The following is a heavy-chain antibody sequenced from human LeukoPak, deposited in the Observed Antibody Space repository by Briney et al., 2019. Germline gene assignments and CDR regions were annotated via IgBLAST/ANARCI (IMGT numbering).Heavy chain of an antibody. CDR2: IYYSGST. Sequence: SETLSLTCTASGGSISSHYWSWIRQPPGKGLEWIGYIYYSGSTNYNPSLKSRVTISGDTSKNQFSLKLSSVTAADTAVYYCAREGPPNYDTIWGQGTMVTVSS. J-gene: IGHJ3*02. CDR1: GGSISSHY. V-gene: IGHV4-59*11. CDR3: AREGPPNYDTI. D-gene: IGHD3-9*01.